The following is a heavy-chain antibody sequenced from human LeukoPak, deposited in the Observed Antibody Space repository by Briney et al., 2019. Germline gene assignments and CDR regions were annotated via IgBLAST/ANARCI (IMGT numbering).Heavy chain of an antibody. Sequence: GGSLRLSCAASGFTFSSYAMSWVRQAPGKGLEWVPAISGSGGSTYYADSVKGRFTISRDNSKNTLYLQMNSLRAEDTAVYYCAKKSSSRNSYYYYGMDVWGQGTTVTVSS. CDR3: AKKSSSRNSYYYYGMDV. CDR2: ISGSGGST. D-gene: IGHD1-1*01. J-gene: IGHJ6*02. CDR1: GFTFSSYA. V-gene: IGHV3-23*01.